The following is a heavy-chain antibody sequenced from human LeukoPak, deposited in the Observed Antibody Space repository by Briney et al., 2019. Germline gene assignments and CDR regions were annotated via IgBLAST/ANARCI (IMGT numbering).Heavy chain of an antibody. CDR2: IYSGGST. J-gene: IGHJ4*02. Sequence: GGSLRLSCAASGFTVSSNYMSWVRQAPGKGLEWVSVIYSGGSTYYADSVKGRFTISRDNSKNTLYLQMNSLRAEDTAVYYCASYGSGSYNYYFDYWGQGTLVTVSS. V-gene: IGHV3-53*01. D-gene: IGHD3-10*01. CDR3: ASYGSGSYNYYFDY. CDR1: GFTVSSNY.